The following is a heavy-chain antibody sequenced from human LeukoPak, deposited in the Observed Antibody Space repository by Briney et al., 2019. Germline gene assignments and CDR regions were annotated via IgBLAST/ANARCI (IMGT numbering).Heavy chain of an antibody. CDR3: ARVMIRGVMGY. CDR2: INHSGST. V-gene: IGHV4-34*01. D-gene: IGHD3-10*01. J-gene: IGHJ4*02. Sequence: KPSETLSLTCAVYGGSFSGYYWSWIRQPPGKGLELIGEINHSGSTNYNPSLKSRVTISVDVSKNQFSLKLSSVTAADTAVYYCARVMIRGVMGYWGQGTLVTVSS. CDR1: GGSFSGYY.